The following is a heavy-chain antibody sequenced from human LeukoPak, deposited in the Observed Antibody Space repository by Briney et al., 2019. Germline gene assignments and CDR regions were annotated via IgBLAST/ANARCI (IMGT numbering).Heavy chain of an antibody. Sequence: PSETLSLTCTVSGGSISSYYWSWIRQPPGKGLEWIGSIYYSGSTYYNPSLKSRVTISVDTSKNQFSLKLSSVTAADTAVYYCARLIFNCSSTSCYAGWFDPWGQGTLVTVSS. CDR3: ARLIFNCSSTSCYAGWFDP. D-gene: IGHD2-2*01. V-gene: IGHV4-59*12. J-gene: IGHJ5*02. CDR2: IYYSGST. CDR1: GGSISSYY.